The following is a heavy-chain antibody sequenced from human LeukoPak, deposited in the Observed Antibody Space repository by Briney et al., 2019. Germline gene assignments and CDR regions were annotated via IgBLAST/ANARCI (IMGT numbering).Heavy chain of an antibody. CDR2: IIPILGIA. Sequence: SVKVSCRASGGTFSSYAISWVRQAPGQGLEWMGRIIPILGIANYAQKFQGRVTITADKSTSTAYMELSSLRSEDTAVHYCAREGYSGYDSNKFDYWGQGTLVTVSS. CDR3: AREGYSGYDSNKFDY. D-gene: IGHD5-12*01. J-gene: IGHJ4*02. CDR1: GGTFSSYA. V-gene: IGHV1-69*04.